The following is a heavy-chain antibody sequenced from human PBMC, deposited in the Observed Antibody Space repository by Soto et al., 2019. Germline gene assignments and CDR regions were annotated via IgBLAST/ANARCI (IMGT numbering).Heavy chain of an antibody. D-gene: IGHD6-19*01. CDR1: GGSVSSGSYY. V-gene: IGHV4-61*01. CDR2: IYYSGST. Sequence: QVQLQESGPGLVKPSETLSLTCTVSGGSVSSGSYYWSWIRQPPGKGLEWIGYIYYSGSTNYNPSLTSRVTISVDTSKNQFYLKLSSVTAADTAVYYCARGIEGWYQGRYYYGMDVWGQGTTVTVSS. CDR3: ARGIEGWYQGRYYYGMDV. J-gene: IGHJ6*02.